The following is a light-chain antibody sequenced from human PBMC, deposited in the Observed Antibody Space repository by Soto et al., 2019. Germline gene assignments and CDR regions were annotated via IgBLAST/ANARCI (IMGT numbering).Light chain of an antibody. CDR2: GAS. Sequence: EIVMTQSPATLSVSPGERATLSCRASQSVSGNLAWYQQKPGQAPRLLISGASTRATGIPARFSGSGSGIEFTLTISSLQSEDFALYYCQQYHIWPRTFGQGTKVEIK. CDR3: QQYHIWPRT. J-gene: IGKJ1*01. CDR1: QSVSGN. V-gene: IGKV3-15*01.